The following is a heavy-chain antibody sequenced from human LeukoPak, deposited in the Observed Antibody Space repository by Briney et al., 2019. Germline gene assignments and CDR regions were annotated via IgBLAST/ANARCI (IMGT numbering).Heavy chain of an antibody. J-gene: IGHJ4*02. CDR3: ARGYSGYGSTFDY. Sequence: YSGGSTYYTDSVKGRFTISRDNSKNTLDLQMNSLRVEGTAVYYCARGYSGYGSTFDYWGQGTLVTVSS. V-gene: IGHV3-66*02. D-gene: IGHD5-12*01. CDR2: YSGGST.